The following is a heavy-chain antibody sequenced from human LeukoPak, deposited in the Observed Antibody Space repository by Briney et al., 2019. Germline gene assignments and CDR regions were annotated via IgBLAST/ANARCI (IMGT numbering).Heavy chain of an antibody. CDR3: ATDQRFLEWLFNY. V-gene: IGHV1-24*01. CDR2: FDPEDGET. J-gene: IGHJ4*02. Sequence: ASVKVSCKVSGYTLTELSMHWVRQAPGKGLEWMGGFDPEDGETIYAQKFQGRVTMTEDTSTDTAYMELSSLRSEDMAVYYCATDQRFLEWLFNYWGQGTLVTVSS. D-gene: IGHD3-3*01. CDR1: GYTLTELS.